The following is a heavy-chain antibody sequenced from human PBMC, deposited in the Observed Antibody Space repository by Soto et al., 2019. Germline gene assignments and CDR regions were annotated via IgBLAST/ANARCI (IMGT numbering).Heavy chain of an antibody. Sequence: EVQLLESGGGLVQPGGSLRLSCAASGFTFSSYAMSWVRQAPGKGLEWVSAISGSGGSTYYADSVKGRFTISRDNSKNTLYLQMNSLRAEDKAVYYCAKDDSSYYDFIWGSCRPCYFDYWGQGTLVTVSS. J-gene: IGHJ4*02. CDR1: GFTFSSYA. CDR2: ISGSGGST. CDR3: AKDDSSYYDFIWGSCRPCYFDY. D-gene: IGHD3-16*02. V-gene: IGHV3-23*01.